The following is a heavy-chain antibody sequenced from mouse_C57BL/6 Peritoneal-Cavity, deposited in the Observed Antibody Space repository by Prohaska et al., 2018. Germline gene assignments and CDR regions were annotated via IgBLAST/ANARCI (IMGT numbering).Heavy chain of an antibody. CDR1: GYTFTSYW. V-gene: IGHV1-50*01. Sequence: QVHLQQPGAELVKPGASVKLSCKASGYTFTSYWMQWVKQMPGQGLEWIGEIDPSDSYTNYNQKFKGKATLTVDTSSSTAYMQLSSLTSEDSAVYYCALYGNYGNWGQGTLVTVSA. CDR3: ALYGNYGN. CDR2: IDPSDSYT. J-gene: IGHJ3*01. D-gene: IGHD2-1*01.